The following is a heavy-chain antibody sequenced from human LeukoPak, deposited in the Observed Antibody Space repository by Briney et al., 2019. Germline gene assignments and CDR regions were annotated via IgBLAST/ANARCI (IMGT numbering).Heavy chain of an antibody. D-gene: IGHD3-10*01. CDR2: INPNSGGT. CDR3: ARDSVLTQGEFDY. CDR1: GYTFTGYY. Sequence: GASVKVSCKASGYTFTGYYMHWVRQAPGQGLEWMGWINPNSGGTNYAQKFQGRVTMTRDTSISTAYMELSRLRSDDTAVYYCARDSVLTQGEFDYWGQGTLVTVSS. V-gene: IGHV1-2*02. J-gene: IGHJ4*02.